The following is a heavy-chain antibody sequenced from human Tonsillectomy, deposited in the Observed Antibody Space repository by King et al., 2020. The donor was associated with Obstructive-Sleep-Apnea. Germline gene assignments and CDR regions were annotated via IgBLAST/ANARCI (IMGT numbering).Heavy chain of an antibody. J-gene: IGHJ4*02. CDR2: ISGSGGST. CDR3: AKELSYYDSSGYYSRYYFDY. Sequence: VQLVESGGGLVQPGGSLRLSCAASGFTFSSYAMSWVRQAPGKGLEWVSAISGSGGSTYYADSVKGRFTISRDNYKNTLYLQMNSLRAEDTAVYYCAKELSYYDSSGYYSRYYFDYWGQGTLVTVSS. CDR1: GFTFSSYA. D-gene: IGHD3-22*01. V-gene: IGHV3-23*04.